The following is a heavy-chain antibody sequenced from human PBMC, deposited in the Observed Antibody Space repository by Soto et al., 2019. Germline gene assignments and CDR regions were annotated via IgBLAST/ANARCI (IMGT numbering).Heavy chain of an antibody. D-gene: IGHD5-12*01. CDR3: ARGGQATTVRGGYYYYMDV. J-gene: IGHJ6*03. Sequence: SETLSLTCTVSGGSISSYYWSWIRQPPGKGLEWIGYIYYSGSTNYNPSLKSRVTISVDTSKNQFSLKLSSVTAADTAVYYCARGGQATTVRGGYYYYMDVWGKGTTVTVSS. CDR2: IYYSGST. CDR1: GGSISSYY. V-gene: IGHV4-59*01.